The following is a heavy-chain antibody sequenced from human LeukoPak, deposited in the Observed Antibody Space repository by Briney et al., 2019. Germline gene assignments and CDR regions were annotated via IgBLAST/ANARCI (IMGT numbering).Heavy chain of an antibody. D-gene: IGHD2-2*01. Sequence: SQTLSLTCTVSGGSITNLNFYWTWIRQPAGKRLEWIGRIYTSGGTNYNPSLKGRVTMSVDKSKNQISLKLASLTAADTALYYCAGRGSSSGTFDIWGPGTFVTVSS. CDR1: GGSITNLNFY. CDR2: IYTSGGT. V-gene: IGHV4-61*02. J-gene: IGHJ3*02. CDR3: AGRGSSSGTFDI.